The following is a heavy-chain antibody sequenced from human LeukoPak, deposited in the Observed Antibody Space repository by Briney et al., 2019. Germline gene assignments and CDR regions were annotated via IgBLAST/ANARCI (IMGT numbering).Heavy chain of an antibody. D-gene: IGHD4-17*01. CDR2: ICYSGST. V-gene: IGHV4-59*01. CDR3: VRGSDYVDPQFIDP. J-gene: IGHJ5*02. Sequence: PSETLSLSCAVSGCSLHSYYWSWIRQPPGKGLEWIGYICYSGSTKYNPSLKSRVTISLDTSKNQFSLKLTSVAAADTAVYYCVRGSDYVDPQFIDPWGQGTLVTVSS. CDR1: GCSLHSYY.